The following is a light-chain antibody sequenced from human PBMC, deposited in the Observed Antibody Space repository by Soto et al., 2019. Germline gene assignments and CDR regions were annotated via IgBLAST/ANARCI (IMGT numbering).Light chain of an antibody. CDR1: SSDIGGYFY. V-gene: IGLV2-14*01. CDR3: STYTDSSTLV. Sequence: QSALTQPASVSGSPGQSITISCTGTSSDIGGYFYVSWYQQHPGSAPKLILYEVSNRPSGVSNRFSGSKSGKTASLTISGLQAEDEADYYCSTYTDSSTLVFGTGIKVAVL. CDR2: EVS. J-gene: IGLJ1*01.